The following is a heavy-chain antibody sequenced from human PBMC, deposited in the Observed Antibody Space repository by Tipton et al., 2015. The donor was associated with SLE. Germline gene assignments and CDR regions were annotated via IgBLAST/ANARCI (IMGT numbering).Heavy chain of an antibody. V-gene: IGHV4-59*01. Sequence: TLSLTCAVSGASISPNYWSWIRQPTGKGLEWIGYIYSSVTTNYNPSLQSRVTISADTSKNQFSLKLSSVTAADTAVYYCARDAGIAVAGRGYFDYWGQGTLVTVFS. CDR2: IYSSVTT. CDR1: GASISPNY. D-gene: IGHD6-19*01. CDR3: ARDAGIAVAGRGYFDY. J-gene: IGHJ4*02.